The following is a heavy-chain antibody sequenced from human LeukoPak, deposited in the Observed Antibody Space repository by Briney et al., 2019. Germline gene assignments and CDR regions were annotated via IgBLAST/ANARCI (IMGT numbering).Heavy chain of an antibody. V-gene: IGHV4-39*01. CDR1: GGSISSSSYY. CDR3: ASRYCSSTSCYMFDY. Sequence: SETLSLTCTVSGGSISSSSYYWGWIRQPPGKGLEWIRSIYYSGSTYYNPSLKSRVTISVDTSKNQFSLKLSSVTAADTAVYYCASRYCSSTSCYMFDYWGQGTLVTVSS. D-gene: IGHD2-2*02. J-gene: IGHJ4*02. CDR2: IYYSGST.